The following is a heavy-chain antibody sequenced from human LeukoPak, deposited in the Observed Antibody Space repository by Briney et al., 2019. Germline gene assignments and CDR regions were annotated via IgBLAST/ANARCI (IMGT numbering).Heavy chain of an antibody. J-gene: IGHJ4*02. CDR2: IYSGAST. D-gene: IGHD3-3*01. CDR1: GFTVSSNY. V-gene: IGHV3-53*01. Sequence: GGSLRLSCAASGFTVSSNYMSWVRQAPGKGLEWVSVIYSGASTHYADSVKGRFTISRDNSKNTLYLQMNSLRAEDTAVYYCAKDPTYYDFWSGCPTPSFDYWGQGTLVTVSS. CDR3: AKDPTYYDFWSGCPTPSFDY.